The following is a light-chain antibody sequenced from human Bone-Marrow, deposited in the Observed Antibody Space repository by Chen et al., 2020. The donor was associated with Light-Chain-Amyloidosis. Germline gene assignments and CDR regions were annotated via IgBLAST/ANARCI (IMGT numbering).Light chain of an antibody. V-gene: IGLV2-14*03. Sequence: QSAVNQPASVPGSPEQWITFSCTRTSSDVGGYNCVSWYQQHPAKAPKLMIYDVTNRPSAISNRFSGSKSGNTASLTISGLQAEDEADYYCSSCTSSNTLVFGSGTKVTVL. CDR3: SSCTSSNTLV. CDR2: DVT. CDR1: SSDVGGYNC. J-gene: IGLJ1*01.